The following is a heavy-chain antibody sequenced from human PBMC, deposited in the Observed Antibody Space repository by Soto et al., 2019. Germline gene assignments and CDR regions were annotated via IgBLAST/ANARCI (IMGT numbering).Heavy chain of an antibody. CDR1: GGTFSSYA. D-gene: IGHD3-22*01. V-gene: IGHV1-69*13. Sequence: SVKVSCKAYGGTFSSYAISWVRQAPGQGLEWMGGIIPLFGTVNYAQKFQGRVTITADESTSTAYMELSSLRSEDTAVYYCARDRRSYYYESSGYYSGESGYWGQGTLVTVSS. J-gene: IGHJ4*02. CDR2: IIPLFGTV. CDR3: ARDRRSYYYESSGYYSGESGY.